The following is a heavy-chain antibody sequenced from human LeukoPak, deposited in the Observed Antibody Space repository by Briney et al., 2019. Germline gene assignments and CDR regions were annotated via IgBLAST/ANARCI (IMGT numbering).Heavy chain of an antibody. J-gene: IGHJ4*02. CDR2: IYPGDSVT. CDR1: GYSFLSYW. V-gene: IGHV5-51*01. Sequence: GESLKISCKASGYSFLSYWIGWVRQMPGKGLEWMGIIYPGDSVTIYSPSFQGQVTISADKSISTAYLQWSSLKASDTAMYYCASVPYSLGDYWGQGTLVTVSS. CDR3: ASVPYSLGDY. D-gene: IGHD4-11*01.